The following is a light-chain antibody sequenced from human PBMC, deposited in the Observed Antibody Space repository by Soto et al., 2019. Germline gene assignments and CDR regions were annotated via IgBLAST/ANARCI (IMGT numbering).Light chain of an antibody. Sequence: EIALTQSPATLSLSPGERATLSCRASQSVSSSLAWYQQKPGQAPRLLIYDASNRATGIPARFSGSGSGTDFTLTISSLEPEDFAVYYCQQRTKWRTFGQGTKVDIK. CDR1: QSVSSS. CDR3: QQRTKWRT. V-gene: IGKV3-11*01. CDR2: DAS. J-gene: IGKJ1*01.